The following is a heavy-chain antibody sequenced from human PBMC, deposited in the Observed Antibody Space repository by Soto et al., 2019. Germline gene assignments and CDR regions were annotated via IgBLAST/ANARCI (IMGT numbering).Heavy chain of an antibody. Sequence: EVQLVESGGGLVKPGGSLRLSCAASGFTFSSYSMNWVRQAPGKGLEWVSSISSSSSYIYYADSVKGRFTISRDNAKNSLYLQMNRLRAEDTAVYYCARDQRHEYGDYAWYFDLWGRGTLVTVSS. J-gene: IGHJ2*01. D-gene: IGHD4-17*01. CDR3: ARDQRHEYGDYAWYFDL. V-gene: IGHV3-21*01. CDR2: ISSSSSYI. CDR1: GFTFSSYS.